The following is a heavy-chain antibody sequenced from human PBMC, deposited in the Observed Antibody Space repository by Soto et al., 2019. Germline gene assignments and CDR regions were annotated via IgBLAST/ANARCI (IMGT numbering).Heavy chain of an antibody. V-gene: IGHV1-69*01. CDR1: GGTFSSYA. D-gene: IGHD3-22*01. J-gene: IGHJ1*01. CDR2: IIPIFGTA. Sequence: QVQLVQSGAEVKKPGSSVKVSCKASGGTFSSYAISWVRQAPGQGLEWMGGIIPIFGTANYAQKFQGRVTITADESTSTAYMELISLRYEDTAVYYCASRGNYYDSSGYWEYFQHWGQGTLITVAS. CDR3: ASRGNYYDSSGYWEYFQH.